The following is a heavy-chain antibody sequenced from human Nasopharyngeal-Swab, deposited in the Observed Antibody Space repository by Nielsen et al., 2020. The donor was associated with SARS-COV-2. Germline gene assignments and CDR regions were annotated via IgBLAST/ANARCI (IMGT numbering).Heavy chain of an antibody. D-gene: IGHD3-10*01. J-gene: IGHJ3*01. CDR2: IWYDGSNK. V-gene: IGHV3-33*01. Sequence: GESLKISCAASGFSFSTYGMHWVRQSPVKGLEWLTNIWYDGSNKYYADSVKGRFTVSRDNSKNTLFLEMDSLRAEDTAVYCCARGSSVHAFDVWGQGTEVTVSS. CDR1: GFSFSTYG. CDR3: ARGSSVHAFDV.